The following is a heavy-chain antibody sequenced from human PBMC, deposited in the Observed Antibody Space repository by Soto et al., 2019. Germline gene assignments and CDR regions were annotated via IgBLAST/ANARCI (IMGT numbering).Heavy chain of an antibody. CDR1: GFTFSSYG. D-gene: IGHD3-22*01. CDR2: IWYDGSNK. J-gene: IGHJ6*02. V-gene: IGHV3-33*01. CDR3: ARESSGYFYHYGMDV. Sequence: GGSLRLSCAASGFTFSSYGMHWVRQAPGKGLEWVAVIWYDGSNKYYADSVKGRFTISRDNSKNTLYLQMNSLRAEDTSVYYCARESSGYFYHYGMDVWGQGTTVTVSS.